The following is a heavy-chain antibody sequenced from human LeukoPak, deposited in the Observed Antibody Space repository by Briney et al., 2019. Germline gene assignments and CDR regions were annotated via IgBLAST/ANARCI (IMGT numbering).Heavy chain of an antibody. J-gene: IGHJ4*02. Sequence: SETLSLTCTVSGGSISSGDYYWSWIRQPPGKGLEWIGYIYYSGSTYYNPSLKSRVTISVDTSKNQFSLKLSSVTAADTAVYYCARAPKIAVAGLDFDYWGQGTLVTVSS. D-gene: IGHD6-19*01. CDR1: GGSISSGDYY. CDR3: ARAPKIAVAGLDFDY. CDR2: IYYSGST. V-gene: IGHV4-30-4*01.